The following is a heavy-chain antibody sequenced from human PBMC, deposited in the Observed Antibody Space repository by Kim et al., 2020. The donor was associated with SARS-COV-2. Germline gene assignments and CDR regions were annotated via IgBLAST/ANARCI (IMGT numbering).Heavy chain of an antibody. CDR1: DYVFNNYG. J-gene: IGHJ4*02. Sequence: ASVKVSCKASDYVFNNYGITWVRQAPGQGLEWMGWISTYNGDTDYAQQFRGRVTMTMDRSTTTVYMDLTSLRPYDTAVYYCARNYYDTSGFPGYYFDYWGQGAQVTVSS. D-gene: IGHD3-22*01. V-gene: IGHV1-18*04. CDR3: ARNYYDTSGFPGYYFDY. CDR2: ISTYNGDT.